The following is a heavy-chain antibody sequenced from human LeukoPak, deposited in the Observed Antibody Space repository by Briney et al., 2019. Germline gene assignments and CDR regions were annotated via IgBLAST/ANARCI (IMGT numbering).Heavy chain of an antibody. CDR2: ISAYNGNT. D-gene: IGHD6-19*01. CDR1: GYSFTSYG. Sequence: GESLKISRKGSGYSFTSYGISWVRQAPGQGLEWMGWISAYNGNTNYAQKLQGRVTMTTDTSTSTAYMELRSLRSDDTAVYYCARERAVAGRDFDYWGQGTLVTVSS. J-gene: IGHJ4*02. CDR3: ARERAVAGRDFDY. V-gene: IGHV1-18*01.